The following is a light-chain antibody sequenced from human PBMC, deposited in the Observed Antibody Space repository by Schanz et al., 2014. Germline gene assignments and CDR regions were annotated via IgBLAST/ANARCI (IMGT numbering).Light chain of an antibody. CDR1: SSDVGNYNL. J-gene: IGLJ2*01. Sequence: QSALTQPASVSGSPGQSITISCTGTSSDVGNYNLVSWYQQHPGKAPKLMIYEGSRRPSGVSNRFSGSKSGNTASLTISGLQAEDEADYYCCSYAGTSTTVPFGGGTKLTVL. CDR2: EGS. V-gene: IGLV2-23*01. CDR3: CSYAGTSTTVP.